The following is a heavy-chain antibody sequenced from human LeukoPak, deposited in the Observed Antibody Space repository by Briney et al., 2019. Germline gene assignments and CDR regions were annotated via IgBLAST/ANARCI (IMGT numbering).Heavy chain of an antibody. V-gene: IGHV1-2*02. J-gene: IGHJ4*02. Sequence: ASVKVSCKASGYTFTDYYMHWVRQAPGQGFEWMGWINPNDGDTNYAQKFQGRVTMTRDTSISTAHVEVSRLRSDDTAVYYCARANFLYCSSSTCLFDYWGQGTLVTVSS. D-gene: IGHD2-2*01. CDR2: INPNDGDT. CDR1: GYTFTDYY. CDR3: ARANFLYCSSSTCLFDY.